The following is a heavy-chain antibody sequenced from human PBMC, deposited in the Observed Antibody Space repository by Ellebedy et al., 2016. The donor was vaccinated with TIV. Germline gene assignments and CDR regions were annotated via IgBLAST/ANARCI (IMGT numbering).Heavy chain of an antibody. J-gene: IGHJ4*02. CDR2: IFPGDSDT. V-gene: IGHV5-51*01. Sequence: GGSLRLSCKGSGYSFTSYWIGWVRQMPGKGLEWMGIIFPGDSDTTYSPSFQGQVTISADKSISTAYLQWSSLKASDTAMYYCALRNDYGDFDYWGQGTLVTVSS. D-gene: IGHD4-17*01. CDR3: ALRNDYGDFDY. CDR1: GYSFTSYW.